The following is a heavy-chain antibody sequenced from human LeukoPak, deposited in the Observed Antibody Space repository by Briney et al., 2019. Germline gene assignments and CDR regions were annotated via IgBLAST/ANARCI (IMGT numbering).Heavy chain of an antibody. Sequence: ASVKVSCKASGGTFSSYAISWVRQAPGQGLEWMGGIIPIFGTVNYAQKFQGRVTITTDESTSTAYMELSSLRSEDTAVYYCARGGYYDSSGYYYRRSYYYYYMDVWGKGTTVTVSS. CDR3: ARGGYYDSSGYYYRRSYYYYYMDV. V-gene: IGHV1-69*05. D-gene: IGHD3-22*01. CDR1: GGTFSSYA. J-gene: IGHJ6*03. CDR2: IIPIFGTV.